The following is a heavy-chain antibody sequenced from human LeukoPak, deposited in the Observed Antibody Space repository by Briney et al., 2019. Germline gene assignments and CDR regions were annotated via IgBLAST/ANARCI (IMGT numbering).Heavy chain of an antibody. D-gene: IGHD1-26*01. Sequence: GGSLRLSCAASGFTFSSYAMSWVRQEPGKGLEWVSGISGGGGSTYYADSVKGRFTISRDNAKNTLHLQMNSLRADDTAVYYCVVGGGIYWGQGTLVTVS. CDR2: ISGGGGST. V-gene: IGHV3-23*01. J-gene: IGHJ4*02. CDR1: GFTFSSYA. CDR3: VVGGGIY.